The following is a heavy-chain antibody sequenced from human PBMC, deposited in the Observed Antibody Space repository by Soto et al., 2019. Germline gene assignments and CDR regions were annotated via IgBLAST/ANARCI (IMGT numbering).Heavy chain of an antibody. V-gene: IGHV1-18*01. CDR3: GREDTAMVPFYYYYGMDV. J-gene: IGHJ6*02. CDR1: GYTFTSYG. Sequence: QVQLVQSGAEVKKPGASVKVSCKASGYTFTSYGISWVRQAPGQGLEWMGWISAYNGNTNYAQKLQGRVTMNQDTGTSTAYMELRGLRSDDTAVYYCGREDTAMVPFYYYYGMDVWGQGTTVTVSS. CDR2: ISAYNGNT. D-gene: IGHD5-18*01.